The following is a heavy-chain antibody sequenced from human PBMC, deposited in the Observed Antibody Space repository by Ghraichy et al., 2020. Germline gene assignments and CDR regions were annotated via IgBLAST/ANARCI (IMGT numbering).Heavy chain of an antibody. CDR1: GYTFTSYG. Sequence: ASVKVSCKASGYTFTSYGISWVRQAPGQGLEWMGWISAYNGNTNYAQKLQGRVTMTTDTSTSTAYMELRSLRSDDTAVYYCAREKGVLRFLEWLLYGRGEFDYWGQGTLVTVSS. D-gene: IGHD3-3*01. J-gene: IGHJ4*02. CDR2: ISAYNGNT. V-gene: IGHV1-18*01. CDR3: AREKGVLRFLEWLLYGRGEFDY.